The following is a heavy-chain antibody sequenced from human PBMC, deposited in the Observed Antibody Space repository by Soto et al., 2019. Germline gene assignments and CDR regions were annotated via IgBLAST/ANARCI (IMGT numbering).Heavy chain of an antibody. J-gene: IGHJ4*02. D-gene: IGHD1-1*01. V-gene: IGHV1-18*01. CDR2: ISAHNGNT. CDR1: GYGFTTYG. Sequence: QVHLVQSGAEVKKPGASVKVSCKGSGYGFTTYGITWVRQAPGQGLEWMAWISAHNGNTNYAQKLQGRVTVTRDTSTSTAYMELRRLRSDDTAVYYCARGRYGDYWGQGPLVTVSS. CDR3: ARGRYGDY.